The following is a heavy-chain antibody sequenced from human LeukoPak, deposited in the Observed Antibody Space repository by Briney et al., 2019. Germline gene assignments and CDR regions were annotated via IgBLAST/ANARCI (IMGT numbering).Heavy chain of an antibody. CDR2: ISTSAGTI. J-gene: IGHJ5*02. V-gene: IGHV3-11*01. Sequence: PGESLRLSCAASGFTFSDYYMTWIRQAPGKGLEWISYISTSAGTIYYADSVKGRFTISRDNAKNSLYLQMNSLRAEDTAVYYCARDRKRPPIGWFDPWGQGTLVTVSS. CDR3: ARDRKRPPIGWFDP. CDR1: GFTFSDYY.